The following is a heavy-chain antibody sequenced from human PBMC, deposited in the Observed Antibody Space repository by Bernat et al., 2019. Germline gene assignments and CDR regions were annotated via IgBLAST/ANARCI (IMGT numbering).Heavy chain of an antibody. V-gene: IGHV4-59*01. D-gene: IGHD3-10*01. CDR1: GGSISSYY. J-gene: IGHJ2*01. Sequence: QVQLQESGPGLVKPSETLSLTCTVSGGSISSYYWSWIRQPPGKGLEWIGYIYYSGSTNYNPSLKSRVTISVDTSKNQFSLKLSSVTAADTAVYYFAREGCHHFGFWYFELRGRGTLVTVPS. CDR2: IYYSGST. CDR3: AREGCHHFGFWYFEL.